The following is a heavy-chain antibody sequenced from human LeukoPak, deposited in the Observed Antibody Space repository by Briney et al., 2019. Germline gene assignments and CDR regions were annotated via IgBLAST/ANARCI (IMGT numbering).Heavy chain of an antibody. CDR1: GGSFSGYY. Sequence: PSETLSLTCAVYGGSFSGYYWSWIRQPPGKGLEWIGEINHSGSTNYNPSLKSRVTISVDTSKNQLSLKLSSVTAADTAVYYCARQSSMVRGVIINWGQGTLVTVSS. CDR2: INHSGST. D-gene: IGHD3-10*01. CDR3: ARQSSMVRGVIIN. V-gene: IGHV4-34*01. J-gene: IGHJ4*02.